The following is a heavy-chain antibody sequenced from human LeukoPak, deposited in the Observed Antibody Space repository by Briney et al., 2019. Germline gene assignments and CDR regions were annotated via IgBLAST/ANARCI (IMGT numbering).Heavy chain of an antibody. CDR3: AKVADVYSVYYFDS. CDR2: TSGSADST. Sequence: PGGSLRLSCTTSGFTFGDYGMSWVRQAPGKGLEWVSATSGSADSTHYADSVRGRFTISRDNSKNILYLQMNILRAEDTALYYCAKVADVYSVYYFDSWGPGTLVTVSS. V-gene: IGHV3-23*01. J-gene: IGHJ4*02. D-gene: IGHD2-21*01. CDR1: GFTFGDYG.